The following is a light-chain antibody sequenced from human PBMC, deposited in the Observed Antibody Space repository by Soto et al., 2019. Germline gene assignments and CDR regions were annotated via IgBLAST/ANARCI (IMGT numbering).Light chain of an antibody. Sequence: EIVLTQSPGTLSLSPGERATLSCRASQSVAKNYLAWYQKEAGQAPRLLIYDASSRATGIPDRFSGSGSGKDFTLTISRLEPEDFAVYYCHQYASSPQTFGQGTKVEIK. V-gene: IGKV3-20*01. J-gene: IGKJ1*01. CDR1: QSVAKNY. CDR2: DAS. CDR3: HQYASSPQT.